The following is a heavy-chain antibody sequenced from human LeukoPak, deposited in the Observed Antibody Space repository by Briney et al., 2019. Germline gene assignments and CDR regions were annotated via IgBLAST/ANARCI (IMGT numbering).Heavy chain of an antibody. CDR1: GFTFSNAW. J-gene: IGHJ4*02. CDR2: IKSKTDGGTT. V-gene: IGHV3-15*01. D-gene: IGHD3-9*01. Sequence: GGSLRLSCAASGFTFSNAWMSWVRQAPGKGLEWVGRIKSKTDGGTTDYAAPVKGRFTISRDDSKNTRYLQMNSLKTEDTAVYYCTTKVLRYFDWLPPDDYWGQGTLVTVSS. CDR3: TTKVLRYFDWLPPDDY.